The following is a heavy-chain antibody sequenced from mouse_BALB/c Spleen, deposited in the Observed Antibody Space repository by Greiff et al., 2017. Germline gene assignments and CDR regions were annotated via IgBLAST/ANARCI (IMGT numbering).Heavy chain of an antibody. J-gene: IGHJ2*01. D-gene: IGHD1-1*01. Sequence: EVKVEESGGGLVQPGGSRKLSCAASGFTFSSFGMHWVRQAPEKGLEWVAYISSGSSTIYYADTVKGRFTISRDNPKNTLFLQMTSLRSEDTAMYYCARSGDYYYYFDYWGQGTTLTVSS. CDR1: GFTFSSFG. V-gene: IGHV5-17*02. CDR3: ARSGDYYYYFDY. CDR2: ISSGSSTI.